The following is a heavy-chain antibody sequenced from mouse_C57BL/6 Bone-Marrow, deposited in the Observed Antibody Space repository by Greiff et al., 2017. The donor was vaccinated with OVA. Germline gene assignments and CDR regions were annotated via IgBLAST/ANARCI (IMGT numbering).Heavy chain of an antibody. D-gene: IGHD1-1*01. J-gene: IGHJ1*03. CDR1: GYSFTDYN. V-gene: IGHV1-39*01. Sequence: QSGPELVKPGASVKISCKASGYSFTDYNMNWVKQSHGKSLEWIGVIYPNYGTTSYNQKFKGKATLTVDQSSSTAYMQLNSLTSEDSAVYYCAFYYGSSYRYFDVWGTGTTVTVSS. CDR2: IYPNYGTT. CDR3: AFYYGSSYRYFDV.